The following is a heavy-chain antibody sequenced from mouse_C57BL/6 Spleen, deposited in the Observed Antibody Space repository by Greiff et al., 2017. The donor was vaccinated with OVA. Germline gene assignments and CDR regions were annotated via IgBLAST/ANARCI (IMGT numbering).Heavy chain of an antibody. CDR3: ASNYYGSSSWFAY. Sequence: DVKLVESGGGLVKPGGSLTLSCAASGFTFSDYGMHWVRQAPEKGLEWVAYISRGSSTIYYADTVKGRFTIYRDNAKNTLFLQMTRLRSEDTAMYYCASNYYGSSSWFAYWGQGTLVTVSA. CDR2: ISRGSSTI. D-gene: IGHD1-1*01. V-gene: IGHV5-17*01. J-gene: IGHJ3*01. CDR1: GFTFSDYG.